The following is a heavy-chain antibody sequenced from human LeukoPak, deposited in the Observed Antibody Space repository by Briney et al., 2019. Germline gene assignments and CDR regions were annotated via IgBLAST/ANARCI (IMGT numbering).Heavy chain of an antibody. Sequence: PSETLSLTCAVSGASISSNNWWSWVRQSPGKGLEWIGEIYHSGITNYNPSLESQVTILVDKSKNQFSLKLRSVTAANTAVYFCARKDTSSWYEYFDLWGQGTLVIVSS. CDR3: ARKDTSSWYEYFDL. CDR2: IYHSGIT. D-gene: IGHD6-13*01. J-gene: IGHJ4*02. CDR1: GASISSNNW. V-gene: IGHV4-4*02.